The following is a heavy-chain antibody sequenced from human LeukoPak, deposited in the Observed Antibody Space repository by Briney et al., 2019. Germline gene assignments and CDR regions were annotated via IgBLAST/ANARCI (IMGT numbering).Heavy chain of an antibody. CDR2: IYTSGST. V-gene: IGHV4-61*02. CDR3: ASSHRGYYGSGSFDY. CDR1: GGSISSGSYY. D-gene: IGHD3-10*01. J-gene: IGHJ4*02. Sequence: PSQTLSLTCTVSGGSISSGSYYWSWIRQPAGKGLEWIGRIYTSGSTNYNPSLKSRVTISVDTPKNQFSLKLSSVTAADTAVYYCASSHRGYYGSGSFDYWGQGTLVTVSS.